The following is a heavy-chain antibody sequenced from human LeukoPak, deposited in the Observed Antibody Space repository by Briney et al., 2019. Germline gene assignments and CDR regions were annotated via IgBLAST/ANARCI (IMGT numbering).Heavy chain of an antibody. CDR2: IGYDGSNK. Sequence: GGSLRLSCAASEFIFSRYAMHWVRQAPGKGLEWVAFIGYDGSNKYHADSVKGRFTISRDNSKNTLYLQMNSLRAEDTAVYYCAKDETSSWYNYYYYYYMDVWGKGTTVTVSS. CDR1: EFIFSRYA. V-gene: IGHV3-30*02. J-gene: IGHJ6*03. D-gene: IGHD6-13*01. CDR3: AKDETSSWYNYYYYYYMDV.